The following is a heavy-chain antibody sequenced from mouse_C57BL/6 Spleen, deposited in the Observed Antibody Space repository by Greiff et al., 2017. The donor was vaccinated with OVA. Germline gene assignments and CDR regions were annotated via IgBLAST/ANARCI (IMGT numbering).Heavy chain of an antibody. CDR2: INYDGSST. J-gene: IGHJ4*01. CDR3: ARDSQDGDDGAMAMDY. V-gene: IGHV5-16*01. D-gene: IGHD2-2*01. CDR1: GFTFSDYY. Sequence: EVHLVESEGGLVQPGSSMKLSCTASGFTFSDYYMAWVRQVPEKGLEWVANINYDGSSTYYLDSLKSRFIISRDNAKNILYLQMSSLKSEDTATYYCARDSQDGDDGAMAMDYWGQGTSVTVSS.